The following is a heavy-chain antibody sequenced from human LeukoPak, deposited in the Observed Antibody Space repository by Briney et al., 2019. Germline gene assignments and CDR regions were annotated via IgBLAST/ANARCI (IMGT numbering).Heavy chain of an antibody. V-gene: IGHV3-23*01. CDR3: AKTRGDVVVAAIRY. CDR2: ISGSSSST. Sequence: GGSLRLSCAASGFTFSSYAMRWVRPAPGKGLGWVAGISGSSSSTYHADSVKGRFTISRDNSKNTLYLQMNSLRAEDTAVYYCAKTRGDVVVAAIRYWGQGTLVTVSS. D-gene: IGHD2-15*01. CDR1: GFTFSSYA. J-gene: IGHJ4*02.